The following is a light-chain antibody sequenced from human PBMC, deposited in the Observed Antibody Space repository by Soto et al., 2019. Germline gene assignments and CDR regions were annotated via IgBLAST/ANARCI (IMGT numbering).Light chain of an antibody. J-gene: IGKJ5*01. Sequence: EIVLTQSPGTLSLSPKEIATLSFRASQSVSSSFLAWYQQKPGQAPRLLIYGASTRATGIPDSFSGSGSGTDFTLTISRLEPEDFAVYYCQQYGSSPHFGQGTRLEIK. CDR2: GAS. CDR3: QQYGSSPH. V-gene: IGKV3-20*01. CDR1: QSVSSSF.